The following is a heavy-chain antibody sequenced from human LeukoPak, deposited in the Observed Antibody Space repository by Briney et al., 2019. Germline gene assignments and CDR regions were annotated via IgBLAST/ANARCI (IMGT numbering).Heavy chain of an antibody. D-gene: IGHD3-9*01. J-gene: IGHJ4*02. Sequence: PGGSLRLSCETSGFTFISYGMHWVRQTPGKGLEWVAVISKHETNKFYADSLKGRVTISRDDSKNTIYLDMNTLRPEDSGIYYCAKDGGLTGDNYFDHWGLGTLVTVSS. CDR3: AKDGGLTGDNYFDH. V-gene: IGHV3-30*18. CDR1: GFTFISYG. CDR2: ISKHETNK.